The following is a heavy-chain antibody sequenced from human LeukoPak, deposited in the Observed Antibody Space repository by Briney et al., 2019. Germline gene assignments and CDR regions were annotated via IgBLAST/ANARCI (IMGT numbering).Heavy chain of an antibody. CDR3: ARDARWLQPDYYYYYGMDV. V-gene: IGHV4-59*01. CDR2: IYYSGST. J-gene: IGHJ6*02. Sequence: SETLSLTCTVSGGSISSYYWSWIRQPPGKGLEWIGYIYYSGSTNYNPSLKSRVTISVDTSKNQFSLKLSSVTAADTAVYYCARDARWLQPDYYYYYGMDVWGQGTTVTVSS. CDR1: GGSISSYY. D-gene: IGHD5-24*01.